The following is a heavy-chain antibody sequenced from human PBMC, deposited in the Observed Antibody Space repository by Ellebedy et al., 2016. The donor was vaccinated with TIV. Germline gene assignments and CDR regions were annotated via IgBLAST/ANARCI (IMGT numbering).Heavy chain of an antibody. CDR1: GFAFNTVW. V-gene: IGHV3-15*07. J-gene: IGHJ4*02. CDR3: TTGDGSGSYAY. D-gene: IGHD3-10*01. CDR2: IKSKGDGETT. Sequence: GESLKISXAASGFAFNTVWMNWVRQAPGKGLEWVGRIKSKGDGETTAYAAPVKGRFIISRDDSKNTLYLQMNGLKTEDTAVYYCTTGDGSGSYAYWGQGTLITVSS.